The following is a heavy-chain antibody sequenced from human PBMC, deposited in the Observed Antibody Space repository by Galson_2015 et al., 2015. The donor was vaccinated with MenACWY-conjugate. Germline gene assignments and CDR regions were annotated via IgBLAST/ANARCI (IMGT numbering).Heavy chain of an antibody. CDR2: ISGSGGST. V-gene: IGHV3-23*01. Sequence: SLRLSCAASGFTFSSYAMSWVRQAPGKGLEWVSAISGSGGSTYHADSVKGRFTISRDNAKNSLYLQMNSLRAEDTAVYYCARGGGSQNWFDPWGQGTLVTVSS. CDR3: ARGGGSQNWFDP. CDR1: GFTFSSYA. J-gene: IGHJ5*02. D-gene: IGHD1-26*01.